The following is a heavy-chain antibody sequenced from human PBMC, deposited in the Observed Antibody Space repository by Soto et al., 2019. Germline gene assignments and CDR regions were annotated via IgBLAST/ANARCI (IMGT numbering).Heavy chain of an antibody. J-gene: IGHJ4*02. V-gene: IGHV4-31*01. CDR2: IYYTGDT. CDR3: ARDSGLYSRSSFDY. D-gene: IGHD6-6*01. Sequence: TLSLTCSVSGXSIVTSCYYWSWIRQHPGKGLEWIGRIYYTGDTYYNPSLKSQFTMSVDTSKNQFSLTLTSLTAADTAVYFCARDSGLYSRSSFDYWGRGTRGTVSS. CDR1: GXSIVTSCYY.